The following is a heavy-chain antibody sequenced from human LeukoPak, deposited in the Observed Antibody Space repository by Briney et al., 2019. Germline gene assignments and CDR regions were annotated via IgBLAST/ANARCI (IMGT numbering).Heavy chain of an antibody. J-gene: IGHJ4*02. D-gene: IGHD2-21*02. CDR3: ARSVVVTAKYDY. V-gene: IGHV4-4*07. CDR2: IYTSGST. CDR1: GGSISSCY. Sequence: PETLSLTCTVSGGSISSCYWSWIRQPAGKGLEWIGRIYTSGSTNYNPSLKSRVTMSVDTSKNQFSLKVSSVTAADTAVYYCARSVVVTAKYDYWGQGTLVTVSS.